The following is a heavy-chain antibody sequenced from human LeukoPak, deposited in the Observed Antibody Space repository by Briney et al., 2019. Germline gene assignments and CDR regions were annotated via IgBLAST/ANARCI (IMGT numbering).Heavy chain of an antibody. V-gene: IGHV3-23*01. Sequence: GGSLRLSCAASGFTFSNYAMRWVRQAPEKGLEWVSAISGSGGSTSYADSVKGRFTISRDNSKNTLYLQMNSLSADDTAVYYCAKPHISGWFYFDSWGQGTLVTVSS. CDR3: AKPHISGWFYFDS. CDR2: ISGSGGST. J-gene: IGHJ4*02. CDR1: GFTFSNYA. D-gene: IGHD6-19*01.